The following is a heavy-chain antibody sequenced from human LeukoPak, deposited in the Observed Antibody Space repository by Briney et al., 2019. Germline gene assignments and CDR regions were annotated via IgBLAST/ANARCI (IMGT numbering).Heavy chain of an antibody. D-gene: IGHD5-12*01. V-gene: IGHV3-30*18. CDR3: AKDGAVVATADYFDY. Sequence: GGSLRLSCAASGFTFSSYGMHWVRQAPGKGLEWVAVISYDGSNKYYADSVKGRFTISRDNSKNTLYLQMNSLRAEDTAVFYCAKDGAVVATADYFDYWGQGTLVTVSS. CDR1: GFTFSSYG. CDR2: ISYDGSNK. J-gene: IGHJ4*02.